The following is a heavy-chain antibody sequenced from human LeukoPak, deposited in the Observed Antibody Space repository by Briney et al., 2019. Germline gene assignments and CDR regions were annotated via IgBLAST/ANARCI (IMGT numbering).Heavy chain of an antibody. Sequence: GGSLRLSCVVSGFTVSSNCMSWVRQAPGKGLEYVSAISSNGGSTYYANSVKGRFTISRDNTKNTLYLQMGSLGPEDMALYYCARVSGRYYSDSTGFIDYWGQGTLVTVSS. CDR2: ISSNGGST. J-gene: IGHJ4*02. V-gene: IGHV3-64*01. CDR1: GFTVSSNC. CDR3: ARVSGRYYSDSTGFIDY. D-gene: IGHD3-22*01.